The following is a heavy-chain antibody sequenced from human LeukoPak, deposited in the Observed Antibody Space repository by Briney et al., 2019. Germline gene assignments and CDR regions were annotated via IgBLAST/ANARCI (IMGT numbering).Heavy chain of an antibody. V-gene: IGHV3-33*01. D-gene: IGHD1-26*01. Sequence: PGGSLRLSCAASGFTFSSYGMLWVRQAPGKGREWVAFIWYVGSNKSYADSVKGRLTISRDTSKNTLYLQMNSLRAEDTAVYYCARDRKVRWELMGYFDYWGQGTLVTVSS. CDR1: GFTFSSYG. CDR3: ARDRKVRWELMGYFDY. J-gene: IGHJ4*02. CDR2: IWYVGSNK.